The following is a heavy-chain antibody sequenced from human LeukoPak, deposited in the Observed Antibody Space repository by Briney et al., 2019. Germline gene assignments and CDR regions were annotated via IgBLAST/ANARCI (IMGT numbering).Heavy chain of an antibody. J-gene: IGHJ4*02. D-gene: IGHD1-7*01. CDR2: IYYSGST. Sequence: SETLSLTCTVSGGSISSSSYYWGWIRQPPGKGLECIGSIYYSGSTYYNPSLKSRVTISVDTSKNQFSLKLSSVTAADTAVYYCAYHRNSSPYDYWGQGTLVTVSS. V-gene: IGHV4-39*01. CDR1: GGSISSSSYY. CDR3: AYHRNSSPYDY.